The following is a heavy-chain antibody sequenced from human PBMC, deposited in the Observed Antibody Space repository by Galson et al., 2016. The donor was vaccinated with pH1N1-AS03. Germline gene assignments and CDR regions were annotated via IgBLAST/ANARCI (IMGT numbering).Heavy chain of an antibody. Sequence: SVKVSCKASGYTFVNYGISWVRRAPGQGLEWMGWIGGYDGHTGHAQKFQGRVTLTTDTSTNTAYMEMRSLTSDDTAVYYLSRAEGGYMYWCQGTLVTVSS. CDR3: SRAEGGYMY. J-gene: IGHJ4*02. CDR1: GYTFVNYG. D-gene: IGHD3-22*01. CDR2: IGGYDGHT. V-gene: IGHV1-18*01.